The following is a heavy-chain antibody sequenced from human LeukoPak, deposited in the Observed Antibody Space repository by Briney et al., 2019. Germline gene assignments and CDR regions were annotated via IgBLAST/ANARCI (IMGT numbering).Heavy chain of an antibody. V-gene: IGHV4-39*01. CDR2: IYYSGST. J-gene: IGHJ4*02. CDR1: GGSISSSSYY. D-gene: IGHD6-13*01. Sequence: SETLSLTCTVSGGSISSSSYYWGWIRQPPGKGLEWIGSIYYSGSTYYNPSLKSRVTISVDTSKNQFSLKLSSVTAADTAVYYCARSSSWRRTDFDYWGRGTLVTVSS. CDR3: ARSSSWRRTDFDY.